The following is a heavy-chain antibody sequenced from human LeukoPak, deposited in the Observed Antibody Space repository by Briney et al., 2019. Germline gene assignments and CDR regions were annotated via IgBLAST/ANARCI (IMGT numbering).Heavy chain of an antibody. J-gene: IGHJ4*02. CDR1: GFTFSNHA. CDR3: AKEEGAAAGHSAIDY. Sequence: GGSLRLSCAASGFTFSNHAMTWVRQTPGKGLEWVSGISGSGGSTFYADSVKGRFTISRDNSKNTLYLQMNSLRADDTAVYHCAKEEGAAAGHSAIDYWGQGTLVTVSS. CDR2: ISGSGGST. D-gene: IGHD6-13*01. V-gene: IGHV3-23*01.